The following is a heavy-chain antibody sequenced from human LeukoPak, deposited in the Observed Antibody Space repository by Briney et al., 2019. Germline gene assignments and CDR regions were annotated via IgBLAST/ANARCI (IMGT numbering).Heavy chain of an antibody. CDR3: ARDEAAAGTNNWFDP. J-gene: IGHJ5*02. D-gene: IGHD6-13*01. CDR2: INWNGGST. V-gene: IGHV3-20*04. Sequence: GGSLRLSCAASGFTLDDYGMSWVRQAPGKGLEWVSGINWNGGSTGYADSVKGRFTISRDNAKNSLYLQMNSLRAEDTALYYCARDEAAAGTNNWFDPWGQGTLVTVSS. CDR1: GFTLDDYG.